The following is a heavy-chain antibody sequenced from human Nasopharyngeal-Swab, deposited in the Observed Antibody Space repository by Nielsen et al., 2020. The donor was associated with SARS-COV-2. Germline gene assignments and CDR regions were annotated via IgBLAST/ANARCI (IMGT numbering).Heavy chain of an antibody. V-gene: IGHV2-70*01. CDR2: IDWDDDK. CDR1: GFSLSTTGMC. J-gene: IGHJ6*02. D-gene: IGHD6-19*01. CDR3: ARIDGYSSGWYSGGMDV. Sequence: SGPTLVKPTQTLTLTCTFSGFSLSTTGMCVSWIRQPPGKALEWPALIDWDDDKYYSTSLKTRLTISKDTSKNQVVLTMTNMDPVDTATYYCARIDGYSSGWYSGGMDVWGQGTTVTVSS.